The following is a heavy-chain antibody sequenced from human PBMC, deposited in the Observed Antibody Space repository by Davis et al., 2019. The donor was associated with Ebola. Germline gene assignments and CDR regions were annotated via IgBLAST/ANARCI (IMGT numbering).Heavy chain of an antibody. CDR1: GFTFSNYG. V-gene: IGHV3-23*01. Sequence: GESLKISCGGSGFTFSNYGMNWVRQAPGKGLEWVSGISDSGGSTHYADSVKGRFTISRDNAKNSLYLQMNSLRDEDTAVYYCARDQYIFEVVILPHGMDVWGQGTTVTVSS. J-gene: IGHJ6*02. CDR3: ARDQYIFEVVILPHGMDV. CDR2: ISDSGGST. D-gene: IGHD3-3*01.